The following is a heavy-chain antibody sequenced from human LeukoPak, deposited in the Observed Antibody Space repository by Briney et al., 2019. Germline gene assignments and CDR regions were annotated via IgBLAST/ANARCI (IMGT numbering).Heavy chain of an antibody. V-gene: IGHV3-74*01. CDR1: GFTFSSYW. D-gene: IGHD3-10*01. J-gene: IGHJ6*02. Sequence: GGSLRLSCAAPGFTFSSYWMPWGRHTPGEGLGWVSRINSDGSSTSYADSVKGRFTISRDTAKNTLYLQMNSLRAEDTAVYYCARGDRYYGSGTYWYYAMDVWGQGTTVTVSS. CDR2: INSDGSST. CDR3: ARGDRYYGSGTYWYYAMDV.